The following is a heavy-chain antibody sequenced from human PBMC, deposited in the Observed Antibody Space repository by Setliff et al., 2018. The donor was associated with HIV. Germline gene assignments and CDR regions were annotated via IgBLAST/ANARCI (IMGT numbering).Heavy chain of an antibody. J-gene: IGHJ3*02. D-gene: IGHD5-12*01. CDR1: GGSISSDSYY. Sequence: SEILSLTCTVSGGSISSDSYYWGWIRQSPGKGLEWIASINYSGYTYHNPSLKTRVTISIDTSKSQFSLKLNSVTAADTGVYYCARLFQWMSYSFDIWGQGTVVTVSS. CDR2: INYSGYT. CDR3: ARLFQWMSYSFDI. V-gene: IGHV4-39*01.